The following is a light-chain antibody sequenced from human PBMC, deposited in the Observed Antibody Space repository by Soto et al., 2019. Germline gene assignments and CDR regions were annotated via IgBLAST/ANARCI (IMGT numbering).Light chain of an antibody. CDR3: QSYDSSLSGRV. CDR1: SSNIGAGYD. Sequence: QSVLTQPPSVSGAPGQRVTISCTGSSSNIGAGYDVHWYQQLPGTAPKLLICGNNNRPSGVPDRFSGSKSGTSASLAITGLQAEDEADYYCQSYDSSLSGRVFGTGTKVTVL. CDR2: GNN. J-gene: IGLJ1*01. V-gene: IGLV1-40*01.